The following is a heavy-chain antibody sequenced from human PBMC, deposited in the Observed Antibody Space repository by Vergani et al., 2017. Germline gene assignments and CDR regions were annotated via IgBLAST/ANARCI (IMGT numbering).Heavy chain of an antibody. CDR3: ARPLIVGASNDSFDI. Sequence: EVQLVQSEAEVKKPGESLKISCKGSGYSFTSYWIAWVRQLPGKGLEWMGIIYPGDSDTRYSPSFQGQVTISADKSISTAYLQWSSLKASDTAMSYCARPLIVGASNDSFDIWGQGTMVTVSS. CDR1: GYSFTSYW. CDR2: IYPGDSDT. D-gene: IGHD1-26*01. V-gene: IGHV5-51*01. J-gene: IGHJ3*02.